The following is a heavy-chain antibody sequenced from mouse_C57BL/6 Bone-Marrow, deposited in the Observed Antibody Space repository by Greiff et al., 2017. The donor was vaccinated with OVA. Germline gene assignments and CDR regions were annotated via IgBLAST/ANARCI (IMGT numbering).Heavy chain of an antibody. CDR3: ARGRYGNYYAMDY. CDR2: IYPGSGST. D-gene: IGHD2-10*02. J-gene: IGHJ4*01. V-gene: IGHV1-55*01. CDR1: GYTFTSYW. Sequence: QVHVKQPGAELVKPGASVKMSCKASGYTFTSYWITWVKQRPGQGLEWIGDIYPGSGSTNYNEKFKSKATLTVDTSSSTAYMQLSSLTSEDSAVYYCARGRYGNYYAMDYWGQGTSVTVSS.